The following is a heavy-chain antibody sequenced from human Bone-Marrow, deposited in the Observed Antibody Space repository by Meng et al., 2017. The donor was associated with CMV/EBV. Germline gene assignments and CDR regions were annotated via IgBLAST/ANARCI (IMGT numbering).Heavy chain of an antibody. Sequence: ASVKVSCKASGYTFTGYYMHWVRQAPGQGLEWMGWINPNSGGTNYAQKCQGRVTMTRDTSISTAYMELSRLRSDDTAVYYCARRQYQLVGLAAFDIWGQGTMVTVSS. V-gene: IGHV1-2*02. D-gene: IGHD2-2*01. CDR3: ARRQYQLVGLAAFDI. J-gene: IGHJ3*02. CDR1: GYTFTGYY. CDR2: INPNSGGT.